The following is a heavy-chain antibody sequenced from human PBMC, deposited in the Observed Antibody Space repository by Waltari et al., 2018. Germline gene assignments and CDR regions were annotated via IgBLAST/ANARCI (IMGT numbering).Heavy chain of an antibody. Sequence: QLQLQESGPGLLKPSETLSLTCTVSGGSISSSPYYWGWIRQPPGKGLEWIGSISYSGSTYYTPSFKSRITTSVDTSKNQFSLKLSSVIAADTAVYYCARLCLGCPFDYWGQGTLVTVSS. V-gene: IGHV4-39*01. CDR1: GGSISSSPYY. CDR2: ISYSGST. CDR3: ARLCLGCPFDY. J-gene: IGHJ4*02. D-gene: IGHD6-19*01.